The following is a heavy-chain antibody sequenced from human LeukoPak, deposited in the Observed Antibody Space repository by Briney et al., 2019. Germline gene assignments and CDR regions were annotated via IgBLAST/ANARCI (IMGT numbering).Heavy chain of an antibody. Sequence: SETLSLTCTVSGGSMTSSGYYWGWVRQPPGEGLECIGSNYYTGTTYYRPSPKSRVTISLHTTQFSLKLTSVSAADTAVYFCVRQVHSLVTDWGQGILVTVSS. D-gene: IGHD2-21*02. CDR2: NYYTGTT. CDR3: VRQVHSLVTD. CDR1: GGSMTSSGYY. V-gene: IGHV4-39*07. J-gene: IGHJ4*02.